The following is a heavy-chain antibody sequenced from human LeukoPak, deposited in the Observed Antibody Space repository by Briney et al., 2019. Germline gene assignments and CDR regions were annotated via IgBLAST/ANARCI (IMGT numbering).Heavy chain of an antibody. V-gene: IGHV4-59*01. D-gene: IGHD4-17*01. CDR1: GGSISSYY. CDR3: ARDKSDYGDYSLFDY. J-gene: IGHJ4*02. CDR2: IYYSGST. Sequence: SETLSLTCTVSGGSISSYYWSWIRQPPGKGLEWIGYIYYSGSTNYNPSLKSRVTISVDTSKNQFSLKLSSVTAADTAVYYCARDKSDYGDYSLFDYWGQGTLVTVSS.